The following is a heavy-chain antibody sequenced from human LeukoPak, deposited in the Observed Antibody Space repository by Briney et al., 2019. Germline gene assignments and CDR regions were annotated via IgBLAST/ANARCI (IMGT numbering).Heavy chain of an antibody. V-gene: IGHV1-46*01. J-gene: IGHJ4*02. D-gene: IGHD3-10*01. CDR1: GYTFTSYY. CDR2: INPSGGST. CDR3: AGDRDGSGSYWNIFDY. Sequence: ASVKVSCKASGYTFTSYYMHWVRQAPGQGLEWMGIINPSGGSTSYAQKFQGRVTMTRDTSTSTVYMELSSLRSEDTAVYYCAGDRDGSGSYWNIFDYWGQGTLVTVSS.